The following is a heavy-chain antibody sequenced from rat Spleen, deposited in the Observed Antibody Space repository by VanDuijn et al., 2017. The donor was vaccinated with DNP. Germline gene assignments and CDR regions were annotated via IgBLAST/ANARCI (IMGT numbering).Heavy chain of an antibody. CDR3: ARYDY. CDR2: ISYSGTT. V-gene: IGHV3-1*01. CDR1: AYSITTNY. J-gene: IGHJ2*01. Sequence: EVQLQESGPGLVKPSQSLSLTCSVTAYSITTNYWGWIRKFPGNKMEYIGHISYSGTTNYNPSTKSRISITRDSSKKQFFLQLNSVTTEDTATYYCARYDYWGQGVMVTVSS.